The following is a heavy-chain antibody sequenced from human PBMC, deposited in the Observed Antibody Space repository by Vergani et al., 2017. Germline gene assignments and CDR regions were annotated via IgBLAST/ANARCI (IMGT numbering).Heavy chain of an antibody. CDR3: ARLGFHQNQLYDFWSGYQKPKNNWFDP. V-gene: IGHV3-33*01. J-gene: IGHJ5*02. CDR1: GFTFSSYG. D-gene: IGHD3-3*01. Sequence: QVQLVESGGGVVQPGRSLRLSCAASGFTFSSYGMHWVRQAPGKGLEWVAVIWYDGSNKYYADSVKGRFTISRDNSKNTLYLQMNSLRAEDTAVYYCARLGFHQNQLYDFWSGYQKPKNNWFDPWGQGTLVTVSS. CDR2: IWYDGSNK.